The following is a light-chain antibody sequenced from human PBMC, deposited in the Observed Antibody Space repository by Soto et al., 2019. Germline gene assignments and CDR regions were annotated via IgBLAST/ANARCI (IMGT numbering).Light chain of an antibody. CDR2: SAS. Sequence: DIQLTQSPSFLSASIGDRVTISCRATQAMSTYLAWYQQKPGKAPKLLIYSASTLQSGVPSRFSGSGSGTWFTLAISSLQPEDFATYYCQQLKSHPLTFGGGTKVESK. CDR3: QQLKSHPLT. V-gene: IGKV1-9*01. J-gene: IGKJ4*01. CDR1: QAMSTY.